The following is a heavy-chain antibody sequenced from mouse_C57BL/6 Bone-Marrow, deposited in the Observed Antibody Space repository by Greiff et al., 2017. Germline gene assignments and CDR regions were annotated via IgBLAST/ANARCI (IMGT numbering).Heavy chain of an antibody. Sequence: QVQLQQPGAELVKPGASVKLSCKASGYTFTSYWMHWVTQRPGRGLEWIGRLDPNSGGTKYNEKFKSKATLTVDKPSSTAYMQLSSLTSEDSAVYYLARGGNYSNPGWFAYWGQGTLVTVSA. D-gene: IGHD2-5*01. J-gene: IGHJ3*01. V-gene: IGHV1-72*01. CDR1: GYTFTSYW. CDR2: LDPNSGGT. CDR3: ARGGNYSNPGWFAY.